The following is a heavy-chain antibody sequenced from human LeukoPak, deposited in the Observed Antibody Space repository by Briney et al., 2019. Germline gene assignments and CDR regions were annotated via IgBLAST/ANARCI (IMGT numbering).Heavy chain of an antibody. CDR2: IIPIFGTA. V-gene: IGHV1-69*13. CDR1: GYTFTSYG. J-gene: IGHJ6*03. D-gene: IGHD4-11*01. Sequence: SVKVSCKASGYTFTSYGISWVRQAPGQGLEWMGGIIPIFGTANYAQKFQGRVTITADESTSTAYMELSSLRSEDTAVYYCARYSNLNYYYYMDVWGKGTTATVSS. CDR3: ARYSNLNYYYYMDV.